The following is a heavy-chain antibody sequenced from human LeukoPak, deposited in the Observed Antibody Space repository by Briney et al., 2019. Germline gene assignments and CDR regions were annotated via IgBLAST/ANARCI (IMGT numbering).Heavy chain of an antibody. CDR3: AKSDYDFWSGYYTGIPFFDY. V-gene: IGHV3-23*01. J-gene: IGHJ4*02. CDR1: GFTFSSYA. Sequence: GGSLRLSCAASGFTFSSYAMSWVRQAPGKGLEWVSAISGSGGSTYYADSAKGRFTISRDNSKNTLYLQMNSLRAEDTAVYYCAKSDYDFWSGYYTGIPFFDYWGQGTLVTVSS. CDR2: ISGSGGST. D-gene: IGHD3-3*01.